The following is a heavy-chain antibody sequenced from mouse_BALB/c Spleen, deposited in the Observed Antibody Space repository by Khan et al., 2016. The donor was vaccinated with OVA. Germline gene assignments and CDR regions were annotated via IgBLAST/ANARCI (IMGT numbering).Heavy chain of an antibody. CDR2: INPSHGYN. V-gene: IGHV1-7*01. D-gene: IGHD1-1*02. Sequence: QVQLQQSGAELAKPGASVMMSCKASGYTFSTYWIHWVKQRPGQGLEWIGYINPSHGYNEYNQKFKDKATLTADTSSTTAYMQLSSLTTDDSAVDFVATSDQDGGNYYCAMDYWGQGTSVTVSS. J-gene: IGHJ4*01. CDR3: ATSDQDGGNYYCAMDY. CDR1: GYTFSTYW.